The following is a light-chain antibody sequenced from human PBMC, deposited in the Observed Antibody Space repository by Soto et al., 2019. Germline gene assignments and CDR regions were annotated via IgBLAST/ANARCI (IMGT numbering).Light chain of an antibody. J-gene: IGKJ2*01. Sequence: EIGVKPAPGPLALSPGGRGPPSRRASQTIDNTLAWYQRKPGQAPRLLIYDASTRATGVPARFSGSGSGTDFTLTISSLQSEDFAVYYCQHYNYWPYTFGQGTKVDVK. CDR3: QHYNYWPYT. CDR1: QTIDNT. V-gene: IGKV3-15*01. CDR2: DAS.